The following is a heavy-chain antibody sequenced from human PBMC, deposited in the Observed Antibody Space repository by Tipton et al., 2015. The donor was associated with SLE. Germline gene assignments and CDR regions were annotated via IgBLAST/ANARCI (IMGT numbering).Heavy chain of an antibody. V-gene: IGHV4-4*08. CDR1: GVSISTYY. J-gene: IGHJ3*02. Sequence: TLSLTCNVSGVSISTYYWSWIRQPPGKGLEWIGYSYPTGSTNYNPSLKSRVTISVDTSKNQFSLNLNSVTAADTAVYYCAREGWRVDFHAFDIWGQGTMVTVSS. CDR3: AREGWRVDFHAFDI. CDR2: SYPTGST. D-gene: IGHD3/OR15-3a*01.